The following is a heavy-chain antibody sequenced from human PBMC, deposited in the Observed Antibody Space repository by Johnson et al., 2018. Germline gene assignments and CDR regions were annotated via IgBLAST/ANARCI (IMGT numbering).Heavy chain of an antibody. V-gene: IGHV3-11*04. CDR2: ISSSGSTI. J-gene: IGHJ6*03. CDR3: ASMSSGYSSSPRPLYYYYMDV. D-gene: IGHD6-13*01. CDR1: GFTFSDYY. Sequence: QEELVQSGGGLVKPGGSLRLSCAASGFTFSDYYMSWIRQAPGKGLEWVSYISSSGSTIYYADSVKGGFTLSRANAKNSLYLQMKSLRAEDTALYYCASMSSGYSSSPRPLYYYYMDVWGKGTTVTVSS.